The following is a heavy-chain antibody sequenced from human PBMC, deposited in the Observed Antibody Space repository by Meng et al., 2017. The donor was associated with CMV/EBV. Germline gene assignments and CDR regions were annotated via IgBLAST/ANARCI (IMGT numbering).Heavy chain of an antibody. V-gene: IGHV4-34*01. Sequence: ESLKISCAVYCGSFSGYYWSRIRQPPGKGPEWIGDINHSGSTNHNPSLKSRVTISVDKSKNQFSLKLSSVTAADTAVYYCSRDVRPGYCSSTSCYTGRPFHYYCYGMDVWGQGTTVTVSS. D-gene: IGHD2-2*02. CDR2: INHSGST. CDR1: CGSFSGYY. CDR3: SRDVRPGYCSSTSCYTGRPFHYYCYGMDV. J-gene: IGHJ6*02.